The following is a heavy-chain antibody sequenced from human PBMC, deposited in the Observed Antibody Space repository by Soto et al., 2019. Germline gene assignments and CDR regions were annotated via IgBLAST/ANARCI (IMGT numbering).Heavy chain of an antibody. V-gene: IGHV4-39*01. D-gene: IGHD1-1*01. CDR2: ISYGGTT. J-gene: IGHJ3*01. Sequence: SETLSLTWTVSGDSINTSGHLWGWIRKPPGKWLERIGTISYGGTTFYTPSLKTRITISVDSSKNQFSLSLVSVTAADTAIYYCARHDHGSYTINGFDVWGQGTMVT. CDR1: GDSINTSGHL. CDR3: ARHDHGSYTINGFDV.